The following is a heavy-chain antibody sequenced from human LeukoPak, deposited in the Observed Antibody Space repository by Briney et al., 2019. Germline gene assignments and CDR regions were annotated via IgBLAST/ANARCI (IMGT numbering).Heavy chain of an antibody. D-gene: IGHD1-26*01. Sequence: PSETLSLTCTVSGGSISSGDYYWSWIRQPPGKGLEWIGYIYYSGSTNYNPSLKSRVTISVDTSKNQFSLKLSSVTAADTAVYYCARGLSNAWEVQAYWGQGTLVTVSS. CDR3: ARGLSNAWEVQAY. CDR1: GGSISSGDYY. J-gene: IGHJ4*02. V-gene: IGHV4-61*08. CDR2: IYYSGST.